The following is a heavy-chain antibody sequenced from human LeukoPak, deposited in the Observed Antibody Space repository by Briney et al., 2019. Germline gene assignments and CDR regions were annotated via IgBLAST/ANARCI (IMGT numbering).Heavy chain of an antibody. CDR2: ISSGSVNT. CDR3: AKAGGGIIVPGSRYIDF. Sequence: GGSLRLSCAASGFTFSDSAMNWVRQAPGKGLEWVSAISSGSVNTYYVDSVEGRFTISRVNSKNTLYLQLNSLRAEDTAVYYCAKAGGGIIVPGSRYIDFWGQGTLVTVSS. J-gene: IGHJ4*02. D-gene: IGHD2/OR15-2a*01. CDR1: GFTFSDSA. V-gene: IGHV3-23*01.